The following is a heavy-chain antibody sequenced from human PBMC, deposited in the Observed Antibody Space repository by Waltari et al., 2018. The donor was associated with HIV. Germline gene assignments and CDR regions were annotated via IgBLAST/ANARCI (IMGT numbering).Heavy chain of an antibody. V-gene: IGHV3-9*01. Sequence: EVRLVQSRGGLLQPGRSMRLSCAASGFNFDEYAMHWVRQVPGKGLEGVAGITWNGVVLGDVDSVRGRSVISRDNAKKALYLQMKDLRPNDTAFYFCAKDMGSGDWLLRDETGGFFEYWGQGSRVAVSS. J-gene: IGHJ4*02. CDR3: AKDMGSGDWLLRDETGGFFEY. D-gene: IGHD3-9*01. CDR1: GFNFDEYA. CDR2: ITWNGVVL.